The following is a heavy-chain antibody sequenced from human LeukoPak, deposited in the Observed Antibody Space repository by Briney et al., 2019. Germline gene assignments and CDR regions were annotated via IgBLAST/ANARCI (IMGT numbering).Heavy chain of an antibody. CDR3: ATTRDCGGDCYPDY. CDR2: MNPNSGNA. Sequence: APVKVSCKASGYTFTSYDINRVRQATGQGLEWMGWMNPNSGNAGYAQKFQGRVTMTRNTSISTAYMELSSLRSEDTAVYYCATTRDCGGDCYPDYWGQGTLVTVSS. CDR1: GYTFTSYD. V-gene: IGHV1-8*01. D-gene: IGHD2-21*02. J-gene: IGHJ4*02.